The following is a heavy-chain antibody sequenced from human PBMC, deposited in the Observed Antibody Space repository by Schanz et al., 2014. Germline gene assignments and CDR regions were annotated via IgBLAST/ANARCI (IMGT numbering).Heavy chain of an antibody. J-gene: IGHJ4*02. D-gene: IGHD3-10*01. V-gene: IGHV3-66*01. CDR3: ARDGNYYGSRNYYKTPYYFDY. Sequence: EGQLAESGGGLVQPGGSLGLSCVVSGFTVSSDHMSWVRQAPGKGLEWVSTIYASGATYYADSVKRRFTISRDISNNTLHLQVTSLRAEDTAIYYCARDGNYYGSRNYYKTPYYFDYWGQGTLVTVSS. CDR2: IYASGAT. CDR1: GFTVSSDH.